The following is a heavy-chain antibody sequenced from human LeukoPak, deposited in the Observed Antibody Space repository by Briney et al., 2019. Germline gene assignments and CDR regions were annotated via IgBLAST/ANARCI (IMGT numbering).Heavy chain of an antibody. CDR1: GGSFSGYY. J-gene: IGHJ4*02. V-gene: IGHV4-34*01. CDR3: AAAAGSFDY. Sequence: PSETLSLTCAVYGGSFSGYYWNWIRQPPGKGLEWIGEINHSGSTNYNRSLKSRVTISVDTSKNQFSLKLSSVTAADTAMYYCAAAAGSFDYWGQGTLVTVSS. D-gene: IGHD6-13*01. CDR2: INHSGST.